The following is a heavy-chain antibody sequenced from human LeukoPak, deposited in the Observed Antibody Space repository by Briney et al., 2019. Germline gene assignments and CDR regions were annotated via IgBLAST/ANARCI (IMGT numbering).Heavy chain of an antibody. CDR3: TTSGSYTTYGMDV. D-gene: IGHD1-26*01. J-gene: IGHJ6*02. CDR2: IGASGGST. Sequence: GGSLRLSCAASGFTFSSYAMNWVRQAPGKGLEWVSGIGASGGSTYYADSVKGRFTISRDNSKNTLYLQMNSLRAEDTAVYYCTTSGSYTTYGMDVWGQGTTVTVSS. V-gene: IGHV3-23*01. CDR1: GFTFSSYA.